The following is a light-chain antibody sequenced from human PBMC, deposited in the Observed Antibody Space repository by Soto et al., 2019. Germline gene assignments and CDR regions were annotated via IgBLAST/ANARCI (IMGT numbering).Light chain of an antibody. CDR1: SSDVGGYNY. CDR2: EVS. CDR3: SSYISSSFVV. J-gene: IGLJ2*01. V-gene: IGLV2-14*01. Sequence: QSVLTQPASVSGSPGQSITISCTGTSSDVGGYNYVSWYQQHPGKAPKLMIYEVSNRPSGVSNRFFGSKSGNTASLTISGLQAEDEADYYCSSYISSSFVVFGGGTKLTVL.